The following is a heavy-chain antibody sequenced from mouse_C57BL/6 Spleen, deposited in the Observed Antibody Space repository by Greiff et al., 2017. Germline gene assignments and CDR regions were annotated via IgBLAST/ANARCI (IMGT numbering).Heavy chain of an antibody. J-gene: IGHJ4*01. Sequence: QVQLQQSGAELVRPGASVKLSCKASGYTFTDYYINWVKQRPGQGLEWIARIYPGSGNTYYNEKFKGKATLTAEKSSSTAYMQLSSLTSEDSAVYFCARFTTVVATEYYAMDYWGQGTSVTVSS. V-gene: IGHV1-76*01. CDR2: IYPGSGNT. CDR1: GYTFTDYY. CDR3: ARFTTVVATEYYAMDY. D-gene: IGHD1-1*01.